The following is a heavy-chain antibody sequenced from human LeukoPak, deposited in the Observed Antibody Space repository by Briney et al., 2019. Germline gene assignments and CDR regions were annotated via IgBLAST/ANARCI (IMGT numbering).Heavy chain of an antibody. J-gene: IGHJ4*02. V-gene: IGHV1-2*02. CDR1: GYTFTGYY. CDR3: ARGKAYYYGSGSYYNVGIYFDY. D-gene: IGHD3-10*01. Sequence: GASVKVSCKASGYTFTGYYMHWVRQAPGQGLEWMGWINPNSGGTNYAQKFQGRVTMTRDTSIGTAYMELSRLRSDDTAVYYCARGKAYYYGSGSYYNVGIYFDYWGQGTLVTVSS. CDR2: INPNSGGT.